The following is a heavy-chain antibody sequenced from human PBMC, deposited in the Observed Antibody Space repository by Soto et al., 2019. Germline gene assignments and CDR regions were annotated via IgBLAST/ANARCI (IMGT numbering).Heavy chain of an antibody. V-gene: IGHV3-30*18. Sequence: LRLSRAPSGFTLSTYGMHWVRQTPGRGLGWVSIISYDGSNIYYADCVKGRVTISRDNSKNTLYLQMNSLRAEDRAVYYCAKGKGEGYIFGLQQYCLDVWGQGTTVTVSS. CDR3: AKGKGEGYIFGLQQYCLDV. D-gene: IGHD2-21*02. CDR2: ISYDGSNI. CDR1: GFTLSTYG. J-gene: IGHJ6*02.